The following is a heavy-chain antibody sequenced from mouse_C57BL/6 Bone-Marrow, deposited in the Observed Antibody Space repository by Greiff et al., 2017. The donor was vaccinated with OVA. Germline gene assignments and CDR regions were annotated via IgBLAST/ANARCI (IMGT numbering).Heavy chain of an antibody. Sequence: EVQLVESGGGLVKPGGSLKLSCAASGFTFSDYGMHWVRQAPEKGLEWVAYISSGSSTIYYADTVKGRFTISRDNAKNTLFLQMTSLRSEDTAMYYCARGNYGGGAMDYWGQGTSVTVSS. V-gene: IGHV5-17*01. CDR1: GFTFSDYG. D-gene: IGHD2-1*01. J-gene: IGHJ4*01. CDR2: ISSGSSTI. CDR3: ARGNYGGGAMDY.